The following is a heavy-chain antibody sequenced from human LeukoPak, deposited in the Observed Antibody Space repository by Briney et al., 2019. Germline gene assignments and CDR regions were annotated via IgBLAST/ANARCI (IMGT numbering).Heavy chain of an antibody. J-gene: IGHJ4*02. CDR3: ARGRLGFCGGGSCSDFDY. Sequence: GASVKVSCKAPGYTFTSYGISWVRQAPGQGLEWMGWISAYNGNTNYAQKLQGRVTMTTDTSTSTAYMELRSLRSDDTAVYYCARGRLGFCGGGSCSDFDYWGQGTLVSVSS. V-gene: IGHV1-18*01. CDR1: GYTFTSYG. CDR2: ISAYNGNT. D-gene: IGHD2-15*01.